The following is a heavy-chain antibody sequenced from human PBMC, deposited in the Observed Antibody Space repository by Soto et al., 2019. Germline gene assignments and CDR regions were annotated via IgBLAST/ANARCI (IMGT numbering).Heavy chain of an antibody. D-gene: IGHD7-27*01. CDR1: GGSISNVNYC. J-gene: IGHJ4*02. Sequence: QVQLQESGPGLVKPSETLSLTCTVSGGSISNVNYCWSWIRQSPDKGLEWIGHIYNGGSTYNNPSRKSTVSIPLDKSRNPISVKLSSVRAPHTARSSCARGPSGDQVAYWGPGTLGTVSS. CDR2: IYNGGST. CDR3: ARGPSGDQVAY. V-gene: IGHV4-30-4*01.